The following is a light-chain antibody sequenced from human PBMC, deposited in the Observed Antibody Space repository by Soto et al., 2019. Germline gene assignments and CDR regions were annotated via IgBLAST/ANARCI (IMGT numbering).Light chain of an antibody. V-gene: IGKV1-5*01. CDR1: QSVTNW. Sequence: DIQMTQSPSTLSASVGDRVTITRRASQSVTNWLAWYQQKPGKAPNLLIYDASRLQSGIPSRFSGSGSGTEFTLTISSLQPDDFATYYCQQYTTYSYTFGQGTKLEIK. CDR2: DAS. J-gene: IGKJ2*01. CDR3: QQYTTYSYT.